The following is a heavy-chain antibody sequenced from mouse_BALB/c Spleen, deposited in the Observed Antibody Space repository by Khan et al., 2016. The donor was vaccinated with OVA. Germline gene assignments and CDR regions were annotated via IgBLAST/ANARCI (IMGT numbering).Heavy chain of an antibody. CDR3: AREEYGNSYYFDY. D-gene: IGHD2-10*02. J-gene: IGHJ2*01. CDR1: GYSFTGYF. Sequence: EVQLQESGPELVKPGASVKISCKASGYSFTGYFMNWVMQSHGKSLEWIGRINPYNGDTFYNQKFKGKATLTVDKSSSTAHMELRSLASEDSAVYYCAREEYGNSYYFDYWGQGITLTVSS. V-gene: IGHV1-20*02. CDR2: INPYNGDT.